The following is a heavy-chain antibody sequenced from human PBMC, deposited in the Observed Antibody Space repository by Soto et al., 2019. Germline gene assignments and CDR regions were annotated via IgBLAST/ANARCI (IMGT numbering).Heavy chain of an antibody. CDR3: AKERYYDYVWETYYYYGMDV. D-gene: IGHD3-16*01. J-gene: IGHJ6*02. Sequence: EVQLLESGGGLEQPGGSLRLSCAASGFTFNSYAMTWVRQASGKGLEWVSAISGSGGYTYYADSVKGRFTISRDNSKNTLFLQMNSLTAEDTAIYYCAKERYYDYVWETYYYYGMDVWGQGATVTVSS. CDR2: ISGSGGYT. CDR1: GFTFNSYA. V-gene: IGHV3-23*01.